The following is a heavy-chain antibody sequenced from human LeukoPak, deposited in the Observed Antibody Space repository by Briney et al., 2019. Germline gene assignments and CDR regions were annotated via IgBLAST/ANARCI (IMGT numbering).Heavy chain of an antibody. J-gene: IGHJ4*02. D-gene: IGHD3-22*01. Sequence: GGSQRLSCAASGFTFSSYWMSWVRQAPGKGLEWVANIKQDGSEKYYVDSVKGRFTISRDNAKNSLYLQMNSLRAEDTAVYYCARDGRYYYDSSGYLDYWGQGTLVTVSS. CDR2: IKQDGSEK. CDR1: GFTFSSYW. CDR3: ARDGRYYYDSSGYLDY. V-gene: IGHV3-7*01.